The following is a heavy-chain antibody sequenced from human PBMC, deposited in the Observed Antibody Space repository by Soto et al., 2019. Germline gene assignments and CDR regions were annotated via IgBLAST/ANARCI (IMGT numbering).Heavy chain of an antibody. Sequence: GGSLRLSCAASGFNFADFVMHWVRQAPGKGLEYVSGIWTDSSRRAYAGSVKGRFIISRDSAKNALYLQMNSLRTDDTAFYSCVKDLPNGSVDHWGQGT. CDR2: IWTDSSRR. J-gene: IGHJ4*02. CDR3: VKDLPNGSVDH. CDR1: GFNFADFV. D-gene: IGHD2-8*01. V-gene: IGHV3-9*01.